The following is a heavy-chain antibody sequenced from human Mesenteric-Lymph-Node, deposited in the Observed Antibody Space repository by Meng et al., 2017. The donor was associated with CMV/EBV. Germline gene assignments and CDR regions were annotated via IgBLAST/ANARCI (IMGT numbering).Heavy chain of an antibody. V-gene: IGHV1-2*06. J-gene: IGHJ5*02. D-gene: IGHD2/OR15-2a*01. CDR3: ARDNVNPEGFDP. CDR2: INPNSGVS. Sequence: QAQLVQSGAGVKKPGASVKVSCKASGYTFSSYAMHWVRQAPGQRLEWMGRINPNSGVSNSAQNFQGRVTMTRDTSISTAYMELGRLTSDDTAVYYCARDNVNPEGFDPWGQGTLVTVSS. CDR1: GYTFSSYA.